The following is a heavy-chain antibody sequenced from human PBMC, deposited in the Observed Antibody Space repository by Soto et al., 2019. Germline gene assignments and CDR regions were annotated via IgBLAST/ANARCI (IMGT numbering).Heavy chain of an antibody. Sequence: EVPLLESGGGLVQPGGSLRLSCAASGFTFSTYAMNWVRQAPGKGLDWVSAISGSGGSTYYADSVKGRFTISRDNSXXTLDLQMNSLRAEDTAVYYCAKGATSSWYGGHFDCWGQGTLVTVSS. J-gene: IGHJ4*02. V-gene: IGHV3-23*01. CDR3: AKGATSSWYGGHFDC. CDR1: GFTFSTYA. D-gene: IGHD6-13*01. CDR2: ISGSGGST.